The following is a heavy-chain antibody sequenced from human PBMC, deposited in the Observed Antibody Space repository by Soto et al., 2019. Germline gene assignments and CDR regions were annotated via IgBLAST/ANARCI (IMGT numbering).Heavy chain of an antibody. J-gene: IGHJ5*02. V-gene: IGHV1-46*03. CDR2: INPTGGST. CDR3: ASIIRPKNWFDP. CDR1: GYTFTSYY. Sequence: QVQLVQSGAEVKKPGASVKVSCKASGYTFTSYYMHWVREAPGQGLEWMGMINPTGGSTSYAQKFQGRVTMTRDTSTSTVYMELSSLRSEDTAVYYCASIIRPKNWFDPWGQGTLVTVSS.